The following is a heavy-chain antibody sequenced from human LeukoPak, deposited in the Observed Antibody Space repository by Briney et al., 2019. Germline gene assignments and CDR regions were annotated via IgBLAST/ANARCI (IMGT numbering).Heavy chain of an antibody. J-gene: IGHJ1*01. CDR1: GFTFSSYW. Sequence: GGSLRLSCAASGFTFSSYWMNWVRQAPGKGLEWVASIKQDGSEKYYVDSVKGRFTISRDNAKNSLYVQMNSLRAEDTALYYCARVPTDCSRFFQHWGEGTLGTVSS. D-gene: IGHD2-15*01. V-gene: IGHV3-7*01. CDR2: IKQDGSEK. CDR3: ARVPTDCSRFFQH.